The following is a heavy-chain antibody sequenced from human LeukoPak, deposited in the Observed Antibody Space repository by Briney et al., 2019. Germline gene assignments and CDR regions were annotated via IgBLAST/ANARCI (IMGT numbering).Heavy chain of an antibody. CDR1: GFTFDDYG. J-gene: IGHJ3*02. D-gene: IGHD1-26*01. V-gene: IGHV3-20*01. CDR3: ARGLGGSYYAAFDI. CDR2: INWNGGST. Sequence: GGSLRLPCAASGFTFDDYGMSWVRQAPGKGLEWVSGINWNGGSTGYADSVKGRFTISRDNAKNSLYLQMNSLRAEDTALYHCARGLGGSYYAAFDIWGQGTMVTVSS.